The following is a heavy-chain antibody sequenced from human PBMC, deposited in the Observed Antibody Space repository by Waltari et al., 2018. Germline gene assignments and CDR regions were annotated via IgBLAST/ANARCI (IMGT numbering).Heavy chain of an antibody. V-gene: IGHV4-39*07. J-gene: IGHJ4*02. D-gene: IGHD6-19*01. Sequence: QLQLQESGPGLVKPSETLSLTCTVSGGSISSSSYYWGWIRQPPGKGLEWIGSIYYSGSTYYNPSLKSRVTISVDTSKNQFSLKLSSVTAADTAVYYCARVPHSSGWYDHSYYFDYWGQGTLVTVSS. CDR3: ARVPHSSGWYDHSYYFDY. CDR1: GGSISSSSYY. CDR2: IYYSGST.